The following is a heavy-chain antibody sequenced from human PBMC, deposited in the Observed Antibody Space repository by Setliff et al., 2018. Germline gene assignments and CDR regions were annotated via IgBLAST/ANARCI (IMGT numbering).Heavy chain of an antibody. Sequence: SLRLSCAASGFSFSGSYMSWVRQAPGRGLEWISKISGGGTTIFYADSVRGRLTISRDNTKNSLYLQMNSLRAEDTAVYYCARDGVMYGMDVRGQGTTVTVSS. V-gene: IGHV3-11*04. CDR2: ISGGGTTI. CDR1: GFSFSGSY. D-gene: IGHD2-8*01. CDR3: ARDGVMYGMDV. J-gene: IGHJ6*02.